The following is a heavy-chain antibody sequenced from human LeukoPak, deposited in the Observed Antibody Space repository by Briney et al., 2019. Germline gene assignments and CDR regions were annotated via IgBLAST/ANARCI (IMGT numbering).Heavy chain of an antibody. J-gene: IGHJ5*02. CDR3: ARDYSGEWEQLTGWWFDP. D-gene: IGHD1-26*01. CDR1: GYTFGTHW. Sequence: ASVKVSCKASGYTFGTHWMHWVRQAPGQGLEWMAIINPSGDVRSYAQKFQGRVTVTRDMSTRTVYMELSDLRPEDTAVYYCARDYSGEWEQLTGWWFDPWGQGTLVIVST. CDR2: INPSGDVR. V-gene: IGHV1-46*01.